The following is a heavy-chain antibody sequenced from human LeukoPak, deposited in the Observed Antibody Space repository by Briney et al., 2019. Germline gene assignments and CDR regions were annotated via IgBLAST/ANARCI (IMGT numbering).Heavy chain of an antibody. J-gene: IGHJ4*02. D-gene: IGHD6-13*01. CDR1: GYTFTSSD. Sequence: ASVKVPCKASGYTFTSSDINWVRQATGQGLEWMGWINPKSGRTGYAKKFQARVSMTMNTSISTAYMEVSSLRFEDTAVYYCARGRSGLAAAGTYDYWGQGTLITVSS. V-gene: IGHV1-8*01. CDR2: INPKSGRT. CDR3: ARGRSGLAAAGTYDY.